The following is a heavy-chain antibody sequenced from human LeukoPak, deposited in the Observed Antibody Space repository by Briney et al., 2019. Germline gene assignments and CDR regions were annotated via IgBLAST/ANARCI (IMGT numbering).Heavy chain of an antibody. D-gene: IGHD6-13*01. CDR3: ARGEAAEVEAY. CDR1: GFTFSSYS. CDR2: ISGSSSTI. J-gene: IGHJ4*02. V-gene: IGHV3-48*01. Sequence: PGGSLRLSCAASGFTFSSYSMNWVRQAPGKGLEWVSYISGSSSTIYYADSVKGRFTISRDNAKNSLYLQMNSLRAEDTAVYYCARGEAAEVEAYWGQGTLVTVSS.